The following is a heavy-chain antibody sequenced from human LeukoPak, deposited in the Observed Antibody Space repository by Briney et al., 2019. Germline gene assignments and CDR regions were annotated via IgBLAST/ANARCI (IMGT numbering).Heavy chain of an antibody. CDR1: GFTFNSYS. V-gene: IGHV3-30-3*01. CDR3: ARDLRWGYSSSWYWFDP. J-gene: IGHJ5*02. CDR2: ISDDETYK. D-gene: IGHD6-13*01. Sequence: GGSLRLSCAASGFTFNSYSMHWVRQAPGKGLEWVTAISDDETYKFYADSVKGRFTISRDNSKNTLYLQMNSLRAEDTAVYYCARDLRWGYSSSWYWFDPWGQGTLATVSS.